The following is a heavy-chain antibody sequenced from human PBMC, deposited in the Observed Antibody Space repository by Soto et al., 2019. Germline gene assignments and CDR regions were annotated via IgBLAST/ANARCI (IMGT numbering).Heavy chain of an antibody. CDR3: ARESLDDSP. CDR1: GDSIRSSSYA. D-gene: IGHD1-1*01. CDR2: VSSRGTT. J-gene: IGHJ4*02. V-gene: IGHV4-39*02. Sequence: SETLSLTCSVSGDSIRSSSYAWGWIRQPPGKGLEWIGSVSSRGTTYFNPSVRSRVTMSVDTSRNQYSMTLTSVTVADTAVYYCARESLDDSPWGPGTLVTVSS.